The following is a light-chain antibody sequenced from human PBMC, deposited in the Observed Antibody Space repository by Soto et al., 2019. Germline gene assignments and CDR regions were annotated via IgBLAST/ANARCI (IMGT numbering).Light chain of an antibody. CDR2: EGS. V-gene: IGLV2-23*01. Sequence: QSALTQPASVSGSPGQSITISCTGTSSDVGSYNLVSWYQQHPGKAPKLMIYEGSKRPSGVSNRFSGSKSGNTASLTISGLQAEDEADYYCCSYAGSSTSVFGTGTKVNVL. CDR1: SSDVGSYNL. J-gene: IGLJ1*01. CDR3: CSYAGSSTSV.